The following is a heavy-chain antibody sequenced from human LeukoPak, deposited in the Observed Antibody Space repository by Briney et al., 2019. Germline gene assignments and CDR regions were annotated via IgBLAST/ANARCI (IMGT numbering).Heavy chain of an antibody. V-gene: IGHV4-59*01. CDR1: GGSISSYY. CDR3: ARTDSSGWYVFDY. CDR2: IHYSGST. Sequence: PWETLSLTCTASGGSISSYYWSWFRQPPGKGLEWIGHIHYSGSTNHNPSLKSRVTISVDTSKNQFSLKLSSVTAADTAVYYCARTDSSGWYVFDYWGQGTLVTVSS. J-gene: IGHJ4*02. D-gene: IGHD6-19*01.